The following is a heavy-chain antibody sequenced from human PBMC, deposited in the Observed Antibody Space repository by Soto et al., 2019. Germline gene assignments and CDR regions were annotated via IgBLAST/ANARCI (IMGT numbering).Heavy chain of an antibody. CDR3: AGSHGGCGGVGYYCYRDV. D-gene: IGHD6-19*01. CDR2: ISYDGSNK. Sequence: LRLSCAASGFTFSSYGMHWVRQAPGKGLEWVAVISYDGSNKYYADSVKGRFTISRDNSKNTLYLQMNSLRSEDTAVYYCAGSHGGCGGVGYYCYRDVRGKGTTVTFS. V-gene: IGHV3-30*03. CDR1: GFTFSSYG. J-gene: IGHJ6*03.